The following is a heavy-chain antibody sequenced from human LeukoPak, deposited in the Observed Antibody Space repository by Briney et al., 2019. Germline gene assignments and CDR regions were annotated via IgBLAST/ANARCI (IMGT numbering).Heavy chain of an antibody. Sequence: GGSLRLSCAASGFSFTTCGMSWVRQAPGKGLEWVANIKRDGSDKYYVDSVKGRFTISRDNAKNSLYLQMNSLRAEDTAVYYCARAGPSSSWHQFDYWGQGTLVTVSS. CDR3: ARAGPSSSWHQFDY. CDR1: GFSFTTCG. J-gene: IGHJ4*02. CDR2: IKRDGSDK. D-gene: IGHD6-13*01. V-gene: IGHV3-7*01.